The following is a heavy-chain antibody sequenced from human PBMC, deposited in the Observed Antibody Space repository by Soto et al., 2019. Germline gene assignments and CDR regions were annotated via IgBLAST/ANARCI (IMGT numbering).Heavy chain of an antibody. V-gene: IGHV2-70*01. D-gene: IGHD1-26*01. CDR2: IDWDDDK. CDR1: GFSLSTSGMC. Sequence: SGPTLVNPTQTLTLTCTFSGFSLSTSGMCVSWIRQPPGKALEWLALIDWDDDKYYSTSLKTRLTISKDTSKNQVALTMTNMDPVDTATYYCARISGSNYPFDYWGQGTLVTVSS. CDR3: ARISGSNYPFDY. J-gene: IGHJ4*02.